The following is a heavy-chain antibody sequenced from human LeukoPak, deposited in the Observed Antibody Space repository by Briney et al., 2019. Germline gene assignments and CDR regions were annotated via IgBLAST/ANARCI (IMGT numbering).Heavy chain of an antibody. J-gene: IGHJ4*02. CDR3: ARAYSSGWEFDY. Sequence: GGSLRLSCAASGFTFSSYWMHWVRQAPGKGLVWVSRINSDGSSTSYADSVKGRFTISRDNAKNTLYLQMNSLRAEDTAVYYCARAYSSGWEFDYWGQGTLVTVSS. D-gene: IGHD6-19*01. CDR1: GFTFSSYW. CDR2: INSDGSST. V-gene: IGHV3-74*01.